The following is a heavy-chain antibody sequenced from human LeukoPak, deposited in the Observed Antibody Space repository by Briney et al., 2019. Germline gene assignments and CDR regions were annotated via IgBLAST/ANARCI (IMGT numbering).Heavy chain of an antibody. Sequence: SETLSLTCTVSGGSISSSSYYWGWIRQPPGKGLEWIGSIYYSGSTYYNPSLKSRVTISVDTSKNQFSLKLSSVTAADTAVYYCARDGYSGYDQHDAFDIWGQGTMVTVSS. D-gene: IGHD5-12*01. CDR2: IYYSGST. CDR3: ARDGYSGYDQHDAFDI. J-gene: IGHJ3*02. CDR1: GGSISSSSYY. V-gene: IGHV4-39*07.